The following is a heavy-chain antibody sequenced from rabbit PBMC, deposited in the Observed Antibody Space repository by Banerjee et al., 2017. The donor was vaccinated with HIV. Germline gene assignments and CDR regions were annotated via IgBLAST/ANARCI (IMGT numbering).Heavy chain of an antibody. CDR3: VRGYAGYAYAFNL. D-gene: IGHD6-1*01. CDR2: IDIGSSGST. Sequence: QSLEESGGDLVKPGASLTLTCTASGFSFSSTYYMCWVRQAPGKGLEWIACIDIGSSGSTYYASWVNGRFTISSHNAQNTLYLQLNSLTAADTATYFCVRGYAGYAYAFNLWGPGTLVTVS. CDR1: GFSFSSTYY. J-gene: IGHJ4*01. V-gene: IGHV1S40*01.